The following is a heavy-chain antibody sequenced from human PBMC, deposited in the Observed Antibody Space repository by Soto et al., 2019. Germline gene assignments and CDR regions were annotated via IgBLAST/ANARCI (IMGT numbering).Heavy chain of an antibody. CDR2: IYYSGST. CDR1: GGSISSGGYY. V-gene: IGHV4-31*03. CDR3: ARDVDGCSGDSCYSHYYYYMDV. J-gene: IGHJ6*03. Sequence: SETLSLTCTVSGGSISSGGYYWSWIRQHPGKGLEWIGYIYYSGSTYYNPSLKSRVTISVDTSKNQFSLKLSSVTAADTAVYYCARDVDGCSGDSCYSHYYYYMDVWGKGTTVTVSS. D-gene: IGHD2-15*01.